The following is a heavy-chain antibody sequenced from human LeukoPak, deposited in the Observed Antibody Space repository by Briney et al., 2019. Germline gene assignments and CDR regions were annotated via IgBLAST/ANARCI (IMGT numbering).Heavy chain of an antibody. J-gene: IGHJ3*01. CDR3: ARAWPGAFDL. Sequence: GGSVSLSCVASGLTVSSNYMSGVRQARGKGLEGVSVSYSGGSTYYAHSVKGRFTITRDNSKNTLYLQINSTRAEDTAVYYCARAWPGAFDLWGQGTMVTVSS. CDR2: SYSGGST. D-gene: IGHD5-24*01. V-gene: IGHV3-66*01. CDR1: GLTVSSNY.